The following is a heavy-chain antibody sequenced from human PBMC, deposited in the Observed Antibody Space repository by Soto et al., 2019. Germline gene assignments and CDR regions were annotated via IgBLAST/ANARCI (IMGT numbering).Heavy chain of an antibody. D-gene: IGHD5-18*01. CDR2: INPKSGGT. CDR1: GYRFTDYH. J-gene: IGHJ6*01. V-gene: IGHV1-2*04. CDR3: ARGDSTASSNGVGSFLFKYG. Sequence: ASVKISRTCSGYRFTDYHRHWVLQAPGQELKWLGRINPKSGGTSTAQKFQGWVTMTTDTSISTASMELTRLTSDDTAIYYCARGDSTASSNGVGSFLFKYG.